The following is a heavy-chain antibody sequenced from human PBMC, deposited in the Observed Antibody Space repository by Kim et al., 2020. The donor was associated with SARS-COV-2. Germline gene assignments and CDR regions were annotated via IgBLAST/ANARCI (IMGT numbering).Heavy chain of an antibody. CDR3: AKGATMVRGLLGRRLDWFDP. V-gene: IGHV3-23*01. Sequence: GGSLRLSCAASGFTFSSYAMSWVRQAPGKGLEWVSAISGSGGSTYYADSVKGRFTISRDNSKNTLYLQMNSLRAEDTAVYYCAKGATMVRGLLGRRLDWFDPWGQGTLVTVSS. J-gene: IGHJ5*02. CDR1: GFTFSSYA. CDR2: ISGSGGST. D-gene: IGHD3-10*01.